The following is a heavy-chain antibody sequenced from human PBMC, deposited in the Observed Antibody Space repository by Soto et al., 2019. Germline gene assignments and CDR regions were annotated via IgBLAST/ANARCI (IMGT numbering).Heavy chain of an antibody. D-gene: IGHD4-4*01. Sequence: GGSLRLSCAASGLTFSSYSMNWVRQAPGKGLEWVSSISSSSYIYYADSVKGRFTISRDNAKNSLYLQMNSLRAEDTAVYYCARDPGDYSNYVDYWGQGTLVTVSS. V-gene: IGHV3-21*01. CDR2: ISSSSYI. CDR1: GLTFSSYS. J-gene: IGHJ4*02. CDR3: ARDPGDYSNYVDY.